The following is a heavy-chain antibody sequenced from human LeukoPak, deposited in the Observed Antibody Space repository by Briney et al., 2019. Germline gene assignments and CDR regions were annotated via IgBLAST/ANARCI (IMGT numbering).Heavy chain of an antibody. CDR2: IYSGGST. J-gene: IGHJ4*02. CDR1: GGSFSGYY. CDR3: ASQADY. Sequence: ETLSLTCAVYGGSFSGYYWSWVRQAPGKGLEWVSVIYSGGSTYYADSVKGRFTISRDNSKNTLYLQMNSLRAEDTAVYYCASQADYWGQGTLVTVSS. V-gene: IGHV3-66*04.